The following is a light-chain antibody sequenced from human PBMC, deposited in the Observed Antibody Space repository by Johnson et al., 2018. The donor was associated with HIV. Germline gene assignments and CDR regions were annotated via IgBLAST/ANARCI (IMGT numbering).Light chain of an antibody. Sequence: QSLLTQPPSVSAAPGQKVTISCSGRSSTIGNNYVSWYQQLPGTAPKLLIYDNNTRPSGTPDRFSGSKSGTSATLDITGLQTGDEADYYCGTWDNSLSTGVVFGTGTKVTVL. CDR3: GTWDNSLSTGVV. CDR1: SSTIGNNY. J-gene: IGLJ1*01. V-gene: IGLV1-51*01. CDR2: DNN.